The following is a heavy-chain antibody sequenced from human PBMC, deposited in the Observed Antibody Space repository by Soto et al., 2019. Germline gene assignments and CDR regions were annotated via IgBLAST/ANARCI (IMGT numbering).Heavy chain of an antibody. V-gene: IGHV1-18*01. CDR3: ARAGIGYDSSGYYY. Sequence: QVQLVQSGAEVKKPGASVKVSCKASGYPFISYGITWVRQAPGQGLEWMGWINTYNGNTNYAQRFQGRVTMTTDTSTSTAYLEVRSLRSDDTAVYYCARAGIGYDSSGYYYWGQGTLVTVS. J-gene: IGHJ4*02. D-gene: IGHD3-22*01. CDR2: INTYNGNT. CDR1: GYPFISYG.